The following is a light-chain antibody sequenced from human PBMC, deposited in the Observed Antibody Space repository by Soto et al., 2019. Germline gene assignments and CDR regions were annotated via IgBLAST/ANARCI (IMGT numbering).Light chain of an antibody. CDR3: QQYNNWPIT. J-gene: IGKJ5*01. V-gene: IGKV3-15*01. CDR1: HSVGSL. CDR2: GAS. Sequence: EVVMTQSPATLSVSPGERATVSCRASHSVGSLLAWYQQKPGQAPRLLIYGASTRATAIPARFTGSGSGTEFTLTISSLQSEDFAVYYCQQYNNWPITFGPGTRLEIK.